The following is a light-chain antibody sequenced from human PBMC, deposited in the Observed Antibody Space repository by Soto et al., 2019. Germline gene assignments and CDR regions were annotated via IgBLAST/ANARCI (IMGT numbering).Light chain of an antibody. V-gene: IGKV1-39*01. CDR2: AAS. Sequence: IQMTQAPASLSASVGDRVTITCRASQNISIYVNWCQQKPGKAPKALIYAASSLQSGVSSSFSGSGHGTDFTLTISSLQHDASATYYCQQTYTTPQTFGQGTKVDIK. CDR1: QNISIY. CDR3: QQTYTTPQT. J-gene: IGKJ1*01.